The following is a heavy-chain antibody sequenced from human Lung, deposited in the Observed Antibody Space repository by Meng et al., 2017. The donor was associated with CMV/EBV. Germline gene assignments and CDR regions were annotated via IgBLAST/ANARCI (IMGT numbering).Heavy chain of an antibody. Sequence: QGRLGEFGGGLVKPGGSLGPSWTGSGFTFSDYYMSWIRQAPGKGLEWVSYISPTTGYTEYADSVKGRFTISRDNAKNSLFLQMNSLRSEDTAVYYCARDFSLYRTSGVQWGQGTLVTVSS. J-gene: IGHJ4*02. V-gene: IGHV3-11*05. CDR2: ISPTTGYT. CDR1: GFTFSDYY. D-gene: IGHD2-8*01. CDR3: ARDFSLYRTSGVQ.